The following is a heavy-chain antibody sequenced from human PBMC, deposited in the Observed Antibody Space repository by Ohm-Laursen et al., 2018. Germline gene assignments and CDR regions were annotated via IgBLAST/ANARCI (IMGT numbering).Heavy chain of an antibody. J-gene: IGHJ4*02. CDR2: INHSGST. Sequence: TLSLTCAVYGGSFSGYYWSWIRQPPGKGLEWIGEINHSGSTNYNPSLKSRVTISVDTSKNQFSLKLSSVTAADTAVYYCARVNSSDSSGYLFDYWGQGTLVTVSS. V-gene: IGHV4-34*01. CDR1: GGSFSGYY. D-gene: IGHD3-22*01. CDR3: ARVNSSDSSGYLFDY.